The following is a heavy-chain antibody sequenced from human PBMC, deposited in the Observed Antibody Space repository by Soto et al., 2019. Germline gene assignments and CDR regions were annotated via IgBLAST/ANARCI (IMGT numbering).Heavy chain of an antibody. Sequence: PSETLSLTCTVSGGSINIYYWTWIRQPPGKGLEWIGYIHYSESTNYNPTLKSRVTISVDTSKNQLSLKLSSVTAADTAVYYCARGLHYYDSSSYYPPWAFDIWCQGTMVT. D-gene: IGHD3-22*01. CDR3: ARGLHYYDSSSYYPPWAFDI. CDR1: GGSINIYY. J-gene: IGHJ3*02. V-gene: IGHV4-59*01. CDR2: IHYSEST.